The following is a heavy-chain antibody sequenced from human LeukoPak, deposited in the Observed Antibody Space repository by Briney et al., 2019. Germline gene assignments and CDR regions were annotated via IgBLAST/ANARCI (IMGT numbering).Heavy chain of an antibody. CDR1: GYTFTSYG. V-gene: IGHV1-18*01. D-gene: IGHD3-9*01. J-gene: IGHJ6*02. CDR3: ARVHQTRGYDILTGYYYYYYGMDV. CDR2: ISAYNGNT. Sequence: ASVKVSCKASGYTFTSYGISWVRQAPGQGLEWRGWISAYNGNTNYAQKLQSRVTMTTDTSTSAAYMELRSLRSDDTAVYYCARVHQTRGYDILTGYYYYYYGMDVWGQGTTVTVSS.